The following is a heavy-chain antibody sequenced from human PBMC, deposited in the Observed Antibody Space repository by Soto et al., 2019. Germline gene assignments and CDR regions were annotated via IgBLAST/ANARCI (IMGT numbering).Heavy chain of an antibody. CDR3: ASRESSYLDPSAVDY. CDR2: INPILCGS. V-gene: IGHV1-2*02. Sequence: ASVKVSFKASGYTFTGYYMHWVRQAPGQGLEWMGWINPILCGSNYAQKFQGRVTITADTSISTAYMELSSLRSEDTAVYYCASRESSYLDPSAVDYWGQGTLVTVSS. D-gene: IGHD1-26*01. J-gene: IGHJ4*02. CDR1: GYTFTGYY.